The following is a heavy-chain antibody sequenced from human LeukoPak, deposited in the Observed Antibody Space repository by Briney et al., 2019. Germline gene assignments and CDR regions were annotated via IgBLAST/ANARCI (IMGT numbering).Heavy chain of an antibody. CDR1: GLTFSDYY. Sequence: GGSLRLSCAASGLTFSDYYMSWIRQAPGKGLEWVSYISSSSSYTNYADSVKGRFTISRDNAKNSLYLQMNSLRAEDTAVYYCARDSVMVVAATYDYWGQGTLVTVSS. D-gene: IGHD2-15*01. J-gene: IGHJ4*02. CDR3: ARDSVMVVAATYDY. V-gene: IGHV3-11*05. CDR2: ISSSSSYT.